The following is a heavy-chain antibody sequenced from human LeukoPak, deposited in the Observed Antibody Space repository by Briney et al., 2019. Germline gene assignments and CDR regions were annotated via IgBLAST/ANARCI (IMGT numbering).Heavy chain of an antibody. J-gene: IGHJ6*03. D-gene: IGHD3-9*01. CDR3: AKNVREADWYYYYMDV. V-gene: IGHV3-23*01. Sequence: GGSLRLSCAASGFTFSTYAMTWVRQAPGKGLEWVSAISGSGVTTYFADSVKGRFTISRDNSKNTLYLQMNSLRAEDTAVYYCAKNVREADWYYYYMDVWGKGTTVTVSS. CDR2: ISGSGVTT. CDR1: GFTFSTYA.